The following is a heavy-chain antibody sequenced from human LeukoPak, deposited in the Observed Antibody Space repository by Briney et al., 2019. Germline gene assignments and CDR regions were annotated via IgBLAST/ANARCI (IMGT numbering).Heavy chain of an antibody. Sequence: GGSLRLSCAASGFTFNSYAMSWVRQAPGKGLEWVSAIRGSGGGTYYADSVKGRFTISRDNSKNTLYLQMNSLRDKDTALYYCAKVGIGVVGYFDYWGQGTLVTVSS. CDR2: IRGSGGGT. CDR1: GFTFNSYA. V-gene: IGHV3-23*01. D-gene: IGHD6-19*01. CDR3: AKVGIGVVGYFDY. J-gene: IGHJ4*02.